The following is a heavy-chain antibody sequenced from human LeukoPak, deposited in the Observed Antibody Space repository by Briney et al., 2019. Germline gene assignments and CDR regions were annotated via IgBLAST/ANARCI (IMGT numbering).Heavy chain of an antibody. CDR3: AKRASGSGTSLYYFDY. D-gene: IGHD3-10*01. Sequence: PGGSLRLSCSGSGFNFTMSAMSWVRQAPGKGLAWVSGITASGGDTSYSDSARGRFTISRDNSKNTLYLQMNSLRAEDTAVYYCAKRASGSGTSLYYFDYWGQGTLVTVSS. J-gene: IGHJ4*02. CDR1: GFNFTMSA. V-gene: IGHV3-23*01. CDR2: ITASGGDT.